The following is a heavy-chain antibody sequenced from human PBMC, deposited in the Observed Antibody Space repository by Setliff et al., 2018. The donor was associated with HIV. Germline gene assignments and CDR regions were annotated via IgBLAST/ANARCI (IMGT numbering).Heavy chain of an antibody. D-gene: IGHD6-19*01. CDR1: GVSISSGGYY. CDR2: IYYSGSA. J-gene: IGHJ4*01. CDR3: AMAVADRGVYYLDY. V-gene: IGHV4-31*03. Sequence: SETLSLTCIVSGVSISSGGYYWSWVRQHPGKGLEWIGYIYYSGSAYYNPSLQNRIDISVDASTNQFSLKLTSVTAADTAVYYCAMAVADRGVYYLDYWGQGTLVTVS.